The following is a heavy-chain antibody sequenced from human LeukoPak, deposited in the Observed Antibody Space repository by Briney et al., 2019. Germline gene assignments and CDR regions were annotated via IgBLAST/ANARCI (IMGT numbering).Heavy chain of an antibody. CDR3: ARDLYCSSTSCYVCAFDI. D-gene: IGHD2-2*01. V-gene: IGHV4-4*07. CDR2: IYTSGST. CDR1: GGSFSGYY. Sequence: SETLSLTCAVYGGSFSGYYWSWIRQPPGKGLEWIGRIYTSGSTNYNPSLKSRVTMSVDTSKNQFSLKLSSVTAADTAVYYCARDLYCSSTSCYVCAFDIWGQGTMVTVSS. J-gene: IGHJ3*02.